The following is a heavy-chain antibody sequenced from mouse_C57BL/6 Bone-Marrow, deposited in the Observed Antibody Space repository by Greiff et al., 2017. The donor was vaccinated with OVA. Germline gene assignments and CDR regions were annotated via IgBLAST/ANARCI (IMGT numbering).Heavy chain of an antibody. V-gene: IGHV2-6-1*01. CDR1: GFSLTSYG. CDR3: ARHGGYSDFYAMEY. J-gene: IGHJ4*01. D-gene: IGHD2-12*01. Sequence: VQLQESGPGLVAPSQSLSITCTVSGFSLTSYGVHWVRQPPGKGLEWLVVIWSDGSTTYNSALKSRLSISKDNSKSQVFSKTTSLQTDGTTRYDSARHGGYSDFYAMEYTGQGTSGTVSS. CDR2: IWSDGST.